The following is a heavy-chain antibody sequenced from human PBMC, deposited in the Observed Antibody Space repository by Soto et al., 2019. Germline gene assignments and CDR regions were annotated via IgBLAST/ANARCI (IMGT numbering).Heavy chain of an antibody. V-gene: IGHV1-46*01. Sequence: APVKVSCKASGYTFTSYYMHWVRQAPGQGLEWMGIINPSGGSTSYAQKFQGRVTMTRDTSTSTVYMELSSLRSEDTAVYYCARGGGIIAAAGTHFDYWGQGTLVTVSS. CDR3: ARGGGIIAAAGTHFDY. D-gene: IGHD6-13*01. CDR2: INPSGGST. J-gene: IGHJ4*02. CDR1: GYTFTSYY.